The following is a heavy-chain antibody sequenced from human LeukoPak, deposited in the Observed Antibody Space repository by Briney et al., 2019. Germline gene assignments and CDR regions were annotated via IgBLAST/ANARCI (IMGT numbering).Heavy chain of an antibody. Sequence: GRSLRLSCAASGFTFSSYAMHWVRQAPGKGLEWVAVISYDRSNKYYADSVKGRFTISRDNSKNTLYLQMNSLRAEDTAVYYCARDGQLYYDYVWGSYLDYWGQGTLVTVSS. D-gene: IGHD3-16*02. CDR3: ARDGQLYYDYVWGSYLDY. V-gene: IGHV3-30-3*01. CDR2: ISYDRSNK. J-gene: IGHJ4*02. CDR1: GFTFSSYA.